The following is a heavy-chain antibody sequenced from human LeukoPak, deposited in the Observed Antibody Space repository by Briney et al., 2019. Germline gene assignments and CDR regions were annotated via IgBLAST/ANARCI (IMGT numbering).Heavy chain of an antibody. D-gene: IGHD3-10*01. CDR2: IYTSGST. Sequence: SETLSLTCTVSGGSLSSYYWSWVREPARKGLGWSWRIYTSGSTNYNPSLKSRVTMSVDTSKNQFSLKLSSVTAADTAVYYCARGLVYYGSVSNWFDPWGQGTLVTVSS. CDR3: ARGLVYYGSVSNWFDP. J-gene: IGHJ5*02. V-gene: IGHV4-4*07. CDR1: GGSLSSYY.